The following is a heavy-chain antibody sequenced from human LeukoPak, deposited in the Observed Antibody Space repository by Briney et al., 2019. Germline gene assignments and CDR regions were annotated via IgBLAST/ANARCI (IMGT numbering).Heavy chain of an antibody. J-gene: IGHJ4*02. Sequence: PARSTLFSCTASGFPFGDYAMSWVRQAPGKGLEWVGFIRSKAYGGITEYAASVRGRFTISRDDSKGIAYLQMNSLKTEDTAVYYCTRRGGWYSDNWGEGTLVTVSS. D-gene: IGHD6-19*01. V-gene: IGHV3-49*04. CDR3: TRRGGWYSDN. CDR1: GFPFGDYA. CDR2: IRSKAYGGIT.